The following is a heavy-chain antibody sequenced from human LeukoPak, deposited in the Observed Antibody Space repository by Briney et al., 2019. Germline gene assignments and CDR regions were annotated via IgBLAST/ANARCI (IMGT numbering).Heavy chain of an antibody. CDR3: AREGLLKQPFDAFDI. D-gene: IGHD1/OR15-1a*01. V-gene: IGHV3-48*01. CDR2: ISSSSSTI. CDR1: GFTFSSYS. Sequence: PGGSLRLSCAASGFTFSSYSMSWVRQAPGKGLEWVSYISSSSSTIYYADSVKGRFTISRDNAKNSLYLQMNSLRAEDTAVYYCAREGLLKQPFDAFDIWGQGTMVTVSS. J-gene: IGHJ3*02.